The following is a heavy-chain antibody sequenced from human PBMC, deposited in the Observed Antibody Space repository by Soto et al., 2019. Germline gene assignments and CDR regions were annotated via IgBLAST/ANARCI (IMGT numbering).Heavy chain of an antibody. J-gene: IGHJ5*02. V-gene: IGHV1-69*02. CDR1: GGTFSSYT. D-gene: IGHD2-15*01. CDR2: IIPILGIA. CDR3: ASDARGGYCSGGSCHGWFDP. Sequence: QVQLVQSGAEVKKPGSSVKVSCKASGGTFSSYTISWVRQAPGQGLEWMGRIIPILGIANYAQKFQGRVTITADKSTSTAYMELSSLRSEDTAVYYCASDARGGYCSGGSCHGWFDPWGQGTLVTVSS.